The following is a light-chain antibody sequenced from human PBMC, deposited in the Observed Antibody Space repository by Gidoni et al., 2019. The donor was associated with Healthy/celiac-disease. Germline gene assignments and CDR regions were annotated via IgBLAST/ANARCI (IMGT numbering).Light chain of an antibody. CDR2: DAS. Sequence: ESVLTQSPATLSLSPGERATLSCRASQSVSSYLAWYQQNPGQAPRLLIYDASNRATGIPARFSGSGSGTDFTRTISSLEPEDFAVYYCQQRSNWPGTFGPXTKVDIK. J-gene: IGKJ3*01. CDR1: QSVSSY. CDR3: QQRSNWPGT. V-gene: IGKV3-11*01.